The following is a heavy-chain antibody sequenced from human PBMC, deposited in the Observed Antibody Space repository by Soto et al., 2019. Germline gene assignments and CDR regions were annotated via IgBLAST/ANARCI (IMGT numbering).Heavy chain of an antibody. CDR2: TRNRANSYTT. CDR3: ARTNARNCFDL. Sequence: EVQLVESGGGLVQPGGSLRLSCAASGFTVSDHYMDWVRQAPGKGLEWVGRTRNRANSYTTEYAAPVKGRFTVSRDDSKNSLYLQMNSLTFEDTAVYYCARTNARNCFDLWGRGTLVTVSS. CDR1: GFTVSDHY. D-gene: IGHD1-7*01. J-gene: IGHJ2*01. V-gene: IGHV3-72*01.